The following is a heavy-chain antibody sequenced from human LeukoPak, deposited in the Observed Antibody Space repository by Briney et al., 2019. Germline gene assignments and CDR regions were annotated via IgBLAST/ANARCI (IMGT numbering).Heavy chain of an antibody. J-gene: IGHJ4*02. Sequence: ASVKVSCKASGYTFTSYYMHWVRQAPGQGREWMGIINPSGGSTSYAQKFQGRVTMTRDTSTSTVYMELSSLRSEDTAVYYCARGRTMIVVVTHTASFDYWGQGTLVTVSS. CDR1: GYTFTSYY. CDR2: INPSGGST. D-gene: IGHD3-22*01. CDR3: ARGRTMIVVVTHTASFDY. V-gene: IGHV1-46*01.